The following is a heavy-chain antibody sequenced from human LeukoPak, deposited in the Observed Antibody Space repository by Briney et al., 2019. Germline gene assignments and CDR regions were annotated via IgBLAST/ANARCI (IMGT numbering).Heavy chain of an antibody. CDR2: IYPGNSDT. CDR1: GYSFTSYW. Sequence: HGESLKISCKASGYSFTSYWIGWVRQMPGKGLEWMGIIYPGNSDTSYSPSFQGQVTISADKSISTAYLQWSSLKASDTAMYYCARLGYDFWIGYYQYYFYYWGQGTLVTVSS. D-gene: IGHD3-3*01. J-gene: IGHJ4*02. V-gene: IGHV5-51*01. CDR3: ARLGYDFWIGYYQYYFYY.